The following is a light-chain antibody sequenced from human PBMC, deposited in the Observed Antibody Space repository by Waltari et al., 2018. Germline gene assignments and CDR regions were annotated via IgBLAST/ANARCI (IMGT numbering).Light chain of an antibody. CDR2: ANR. Sequence: QSVLTQPPSVSGAPGQRVTIPCTGSSSNIGAGYDVNWYQQLPGTAPKLLIYANRNRPSGVPDRFSGSKSGTSASLAITGLQPEDEADYYCQSYDSSLTGRPWVFGGGTKLTVL. CDR1: SSNIGAGYD. CDR3: QSYDSSLTGRPWV. V-gene: IGLV1-40*01. J-gene: IGLJ3*02.